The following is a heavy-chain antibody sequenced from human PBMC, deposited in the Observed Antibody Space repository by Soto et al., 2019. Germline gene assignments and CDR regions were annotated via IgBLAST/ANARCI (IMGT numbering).Heavy chain of an antibody. CDR2: IYYSGST. J-gene: IGHJ4*02. CDR1: GCSISSYY. Sequence: PSETLSLTCTFSGCSISSYYWSWIRQPPGKGLEWIGYIYYSGSTNYNPSLKSRVTISVDTSKNQFSLKLSSVTAADTAVYYCAREGDNIAAGLFDYWGQGTLVTVSS. CDR3: AREGDNIAAGLFDY. V-gene: IGHV4-59*01. D-gene: IGHD6-13*01.